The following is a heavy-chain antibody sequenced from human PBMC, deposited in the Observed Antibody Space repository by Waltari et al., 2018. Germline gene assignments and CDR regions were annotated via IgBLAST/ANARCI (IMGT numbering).Heavy chain of an antibody. CDR3: ARRHIVPEVRGAMDY. CDR1: GFTFSTHW. Sequence: EVQLVESGGDLVKPGGSLRLPCAASGFTFSTHWMNWVRQAPGKGLEWISHIRADGGGISYADSVKGRFVTSRDNTRGSLYLQMNSLRVEDTAIYYCARRHIVPEVRGAMDYWGQGTLVTVSS. J-gene: IGHJ4*02. V-gene: IGHV3-21*05. D-gene: IGHD5-12*01. CDR2: IRADGGGI.